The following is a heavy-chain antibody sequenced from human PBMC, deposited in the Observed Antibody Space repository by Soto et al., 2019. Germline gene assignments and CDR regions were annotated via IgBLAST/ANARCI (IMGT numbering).Heavy chain of an antibody. CDR2: ISSNGGST. CDR3: VKGRWDIVVVPANWFDP. J-gene: IGHJ5*02. V-gene: IGHV3-64D*06. D-gene: IGHD2-2*01. CDR1: GFTFSSYA. Sequence: AGGSLRLSCSASGFTFSSYAMHWVRQAPGKGLEYVSAISSNGGSTYYADSVKGRFTISRDNSKNTLYLQMSSLRAEDTAVYYCVKGRWDIVVVPANWFDPWGQGTLVTVSS.